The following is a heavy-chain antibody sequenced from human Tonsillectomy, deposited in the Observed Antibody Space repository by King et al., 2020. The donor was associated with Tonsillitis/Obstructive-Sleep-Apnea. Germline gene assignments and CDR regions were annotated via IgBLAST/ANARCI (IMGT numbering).Heavy chain of an antibody. CDR1: GFTFSSYA. Sequence: VQLVESGGGLVQPGGSLRLSCAASGFTFSSYAMSCVRQAPGKGLEWVSAISGSGGSKYYADSVTGRFTISRDNSKNTQYLQMNSLRAEDTVLYYWAKGTDYCSSTSCYGYYYMDVWGKGTTVTVSS. V-gene: IGHV3-23*04. CDR3: AKGTDYCSSTSCYGYYYMDV. CDR2: ISGSGGSK. D-gene: IGHD2-2*01. J-gene: IGHJ6*03.